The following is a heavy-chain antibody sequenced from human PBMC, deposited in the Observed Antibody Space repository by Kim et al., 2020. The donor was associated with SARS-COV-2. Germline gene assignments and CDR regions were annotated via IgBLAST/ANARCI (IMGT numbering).Heavy chain of an antibody. CDR3: TRSEGRGSWHQFDY. J-gene: IGHJ4*02. D-gene: IGHD6-13*01. V-gene: IGHV4-59*01. CDR1: SYSISSYY. Sequence: SETLSLTCTVSSYSISSYYWSWIRQLPGKGLEWLGYIYYSGSTDYNPSLKSRVTISWDTSKNQVSLDVTSVSAADTAVYYCTRSEGRGSWHQFDYWGQGMLVTVSS. CDR2: IYYSGST.